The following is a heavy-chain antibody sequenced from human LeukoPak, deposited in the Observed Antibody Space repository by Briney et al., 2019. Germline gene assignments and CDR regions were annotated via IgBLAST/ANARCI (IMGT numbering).Heavy chain of an antibody. D-gene: IGHD2-15*01. CDR2: IGTGGHT. Sequence: GGSLRLSCSASGFTFSNYDMHWVRQEKGKGLEWVSSIGTGGHTYYAPSVKGRFTISRENAKNSLYLQMNSLRAEDTAVYYCARDRCSGGVCYSTLDYWGQGTLVTVSS. J-gene: IGHJ4*02. CDR3: ARDRCSGGVCYSTLDY. CDR1: GFTFSNYD. V-gene: IGHV3-13*01.